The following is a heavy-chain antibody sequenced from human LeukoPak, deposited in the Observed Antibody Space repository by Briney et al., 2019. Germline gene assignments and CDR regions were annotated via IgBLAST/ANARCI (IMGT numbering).Heavy chain of an antibody. V-gene: IGHV4-31*03. CDR1: GGSISSGGYY. D-gene: IGHD3-9*01. CDR3: TRYFDWLLSRDAFDI. J-gene: IGHJ3*02. CDR2: ISYSGST. Sequence: SQTLSLTCTVSGGSISSGGYYWSWIRQHPGKGLEWIGYISYSGSTYYNPSLKSRVTISVDTSKNQFSLKLSSVTAADTAMYYCTRYFDWLLSRDAFDIWGQGTMVTVSS.